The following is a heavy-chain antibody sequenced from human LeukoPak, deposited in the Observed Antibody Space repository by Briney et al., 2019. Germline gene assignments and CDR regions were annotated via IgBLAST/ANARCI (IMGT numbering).Heavy chain of an antibody. CDR1: GFTFSSYE. CDR2: ISSSGSTI. CDR3: ARGSRIQLWSGNFDY. D-gene: IGHD5-18*01. J-gene: IGHJ4*02. V-gene: IGHV3-48*03. Sequence: GGSLRLSCAASGFTFSSYEMNWVRQAPGKGLEWVSYISSSGSTIYYADSVKGRFTISRDNAKNPLYLQMNSLRAEDTAVYYCARGSRIQLWSGNFDYWGQGTLVTVSS.